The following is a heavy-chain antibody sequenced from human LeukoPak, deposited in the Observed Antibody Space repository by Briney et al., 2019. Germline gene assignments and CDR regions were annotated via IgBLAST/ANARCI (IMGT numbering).Heavy chain of an antibody. Sequence: SETPSLTCTVSGGSISSYYWSWIRQPPGKGLEWIGYIYYSGSTNYNPSLKSRLTISVDASKNQFSLKLSSVTATDTAVYYCASLTTVTQGYFDSWGQGTLVTVSS. CDR1: GGSISSYY. V-gene: IGHV4-59*08. CDR2: IYYSGST. D-gene: IGHD4-17*01. CDR3: ASLTTVTQGYFDS. J-gene: IGHJ4*02.